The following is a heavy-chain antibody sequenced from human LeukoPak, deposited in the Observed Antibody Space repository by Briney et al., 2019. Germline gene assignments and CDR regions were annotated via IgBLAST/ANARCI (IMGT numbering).Heavy chain of an antibody. J-gene: IGHJ4*02. CDR2: IKQDGSEK. CDR3: ARLWGYCSSTSCYK. D-gene: IGHD2-2*02. Sequence: GGSLRLSRAASEFTHRRYWKSWVRQPPAKGLEWVANIKQDGSEKYYVDSVKGRLTISRDNAKNSLYLQMNSLRAEDTAVYYCARLWGYCSSTSCYKWGEGTLVTVSS. V-gene: IGHV3-7*03. CDR1: EFTHRRYW.